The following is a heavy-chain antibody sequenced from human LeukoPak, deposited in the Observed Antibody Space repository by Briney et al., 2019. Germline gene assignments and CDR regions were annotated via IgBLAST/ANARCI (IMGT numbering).Heavy chain of an antibody. CDR1: GFTFSSYA. CDR3: AKEIVVGTSRYFDY. CDR2: VSGSGRST. D-gene: IGHD2-15*01. Sequence: GGSLRLSCAASGFTFSSYAMSWVRQAPGNGLEWVSAVSGSGRSTYYADSVKGRFTISRDNSKNTLYLQMNRLRVGDTAVYFCAKEIVVGTSRYFDYWGQGTLVTVSS. V-gene: IGHV3-23*01. J-gene: IGHJ4*02.